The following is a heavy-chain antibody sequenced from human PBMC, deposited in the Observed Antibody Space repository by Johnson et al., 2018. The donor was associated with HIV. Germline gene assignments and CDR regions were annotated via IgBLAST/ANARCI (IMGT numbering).Heavy chain of an antibody. Sequence: VQLVESGGGVVQPGRSLRLSCAASGFTFSTSWMSWVRQAPGKGLEWVSVIYSGGKTYYADSVKGRFTISRDNSKNTLYLQMNSLKAEDTAVYYCVSSGCQRCAFDIWGQGTMVTVSS. D-gene: IGHD6-19*01. CDR3: VSSGCQRCAFDI. CDR1: GFTFSTSW. J-gene: IGHJ3*02. CDR2: IYSGGKT. V-gene: IGHV3-66*01.